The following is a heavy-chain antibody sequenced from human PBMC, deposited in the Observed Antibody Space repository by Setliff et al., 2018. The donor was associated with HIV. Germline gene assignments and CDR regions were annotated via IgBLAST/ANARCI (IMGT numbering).Heavy chain of an antibody. CDR3: AREDYYYYGMDV. V-gene: IGHV4-34*01. J-gene: IGHJ6*02. Sequence: SETLSLTCAVYGGSFSGYHWNWIRQPPGKGLEWIGEINHSGRTNYNPSLKSRVTMSVDTSKNQFSLKLTSVTAADTAVYYCAREDYYYYGMDVWGQGTTVTVSS. CDR1: GGSFSGYH. CDR2: INHSGRT.